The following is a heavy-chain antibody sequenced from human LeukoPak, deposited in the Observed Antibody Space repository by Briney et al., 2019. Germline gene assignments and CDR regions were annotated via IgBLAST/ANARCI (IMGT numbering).Heavy chain of an antibody. V-gene: IGHV3-23*01. CDR2: ISGSGGST. CDR3: AKTTRVTAITQYYFDY. CDR1: GITFSNYA. J-gene: IGHJ4*02. D-gene: IGHD2-21*02. Sequence: PGGSLRLSCVASGITFSNYAVSWVRQAPGKGLEWVSAISGSGGSTYYADSVKDRFTISRDNSKNTLYLQMNSLRAEDTAVYYCAKTTRVTAITQYYFDYWGQGTLVTVSS.